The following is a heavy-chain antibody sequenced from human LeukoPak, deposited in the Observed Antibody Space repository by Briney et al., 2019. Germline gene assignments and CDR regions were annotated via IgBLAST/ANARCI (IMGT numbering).Heavy chain of an antibody. CDR1: GYTFTSYG. D-gene: IGHD3-22*01. Sequence: ASVKVSCKASGYTFTSYGISWVRQAPGQGLEWMGWISAYNGNTNYAQKLQGRVTMTTDTSTSIAYMELRSLRSEGTAVYYCARVEYSSGYFTGYYYYGMDVWGQGTTVTVSS. CDR2: ISAYNGNT. CDR3: ARVEYSSGYFTGYYYYGMDV. J-gene: IGHJ6*02. V-gene: IGHV1-18*01.